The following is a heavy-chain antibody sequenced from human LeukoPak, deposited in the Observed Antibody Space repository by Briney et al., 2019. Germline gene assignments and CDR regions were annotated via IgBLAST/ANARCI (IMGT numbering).Heavy chain of an antibody. CDR2: ISAYNGNR. V-gene: IGHV1-18*01. CDR3: ARAAPMIVVAYDY. CDR1: GYTFTSYG. J-gene: IGHJ4*02. D-gene: IGHD3-22*01. Sequence: GAAGKVSCKAAGYTFTSYGISWGRQAQGQGLEWKGWISAYNGNRNYAQKVQGRVTITTDTSTTTASLELRSLSSDDTAVYYCARAAPMIVVAYDYWGQGTLVTVSS.